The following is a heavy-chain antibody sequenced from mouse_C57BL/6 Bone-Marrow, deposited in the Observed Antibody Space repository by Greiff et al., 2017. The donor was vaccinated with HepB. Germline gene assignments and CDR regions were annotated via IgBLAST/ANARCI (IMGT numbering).Heavy chain of an antibody. CDR3: ARLVDY. CDR1: GYTFTDYY. Sequence: VQLQESGAELVRPGASVKLSCKASGYTFTDYYINWVKQRPGQGLEWIARIYPGSGNTYYNEKFKGKATLTAEKSSSTAYMQLSSLTSEDSAVYFCARLVDYWGQGTTLTVSS. V-gene: IGHV1-76*01. CDR2: IYPGSGNT. J-gene: IGHJ2*01.